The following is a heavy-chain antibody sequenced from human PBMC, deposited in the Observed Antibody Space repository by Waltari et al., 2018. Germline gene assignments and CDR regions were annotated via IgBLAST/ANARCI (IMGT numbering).Heavy chain of an antibody. D-gene: IGHD3-3*01. CDR1: GFTFSSYW. V-gene: IGHV3-7*01. J-gene: IGHJ4*02. CDR2: IKQDGSEK. Sequence: VQLVESGGGLVQPGGSLRLSCSASGFTFSSYWLSWVRHPPGQGLECVANIKQDGSEKYYVNALKGRFTISRDNAKNSRYLQKNSLRAEDTAVYYCARLVKDYDFWSGPVGYWGQGALVTVSS. CDR3: ARLVKDYDFWSGPVGY.